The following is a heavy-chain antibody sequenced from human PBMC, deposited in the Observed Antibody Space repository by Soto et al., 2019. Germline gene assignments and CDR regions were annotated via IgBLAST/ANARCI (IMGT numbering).Heavy chain of an antibody. CDR1: GGSISSGGYY. J-gene: IGHJ6*02. D-gene: IGHD3-10*01. CDR3: AREVGDYYGSGRYYGMDV. V-gene: IGHV4-31*03. Sequence: QVQLQESGPGLVKPSQTLSLTCTVSGGSISSGGYYWSWIRQHPGKGLEWIGYIYYSGSTYYNPSLQSRVTISVDTSKNQFSLKLSSVTAADTAVYYCAREVGDYYGSGRYYGMDVWGQGTTVTVSS. CDR2: IYYSGST.